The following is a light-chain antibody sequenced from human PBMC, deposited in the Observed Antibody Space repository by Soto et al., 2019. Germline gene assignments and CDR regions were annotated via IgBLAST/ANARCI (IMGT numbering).Light chain of an antibody. Sequence: DIQLTQSPFFLSASVGDRVTITCRASQGIRSYLAWYQQRPVKAPELLIYGASTLRTGVASRFSGSGSGTEFTLTIRNLQLEDCATHLCQQLNIFPPLVTFGPGTKVDIK. CDR2: GAS. V-gene: IGKV1-9*01. CDR1: QGIRSY. CDR3: QQLNIFPPLVT. J-gene: IGKJ3*01.